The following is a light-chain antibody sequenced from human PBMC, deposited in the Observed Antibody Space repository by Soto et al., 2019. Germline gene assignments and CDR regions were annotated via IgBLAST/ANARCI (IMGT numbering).Light chain of an antibody. CDR1: QSVSSN. J-gene: IGKJ1*01. CDR3: QQYNNWPKT. CDR2: GAS. Sequence: EIVLTPSRATLSVYPGDRATLSCRASQSVSSNLAWYQRKPGQAPRLLIYGASTRATGIPARFSGSGSGTEFTLTISSLQSEDFAVYYCQQYNNWPKTFGQGTKVEIK. V-gene: IGKV3D-15*01.